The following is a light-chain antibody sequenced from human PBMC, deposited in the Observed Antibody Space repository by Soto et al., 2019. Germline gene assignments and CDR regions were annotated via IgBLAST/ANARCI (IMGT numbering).Light chain of an antibody. Sequence: DFVMTQSPDSLAVSLGESATINCKSSQSVLYSSNNKNDLAWYQQKPGQPPKLLIYWASTRESGVPDRFSGSGSGTDFTLTISSPQAEDVAVYFCQQYYSSPLTFGGGTRVEI. V-gene: IGKV4-1*01. CDR1: QSVLYSSNNKND. J-gene: IGKJ4*01. CDR2: WAS. CDR3: QQYYSSPLT.